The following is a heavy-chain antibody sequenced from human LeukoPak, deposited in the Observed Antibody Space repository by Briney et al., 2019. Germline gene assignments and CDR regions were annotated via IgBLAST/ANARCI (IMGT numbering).Heavy chain of an antibody. CDR2: ISSDGSVI. D-gene: IGHD4-17*01. V-gene: IGHV3-74*01. CDR1: GVPFSASW. CDR3: AKDGPTTVTSNPEFDY. Sequence: GGSLRLSCAASGVPFSASWMHWVRQAPGKGLAWVSHISSDGSVIVYADSVKGRFTISRDNSKNTLYLQMNSLRAEDTAVYYCAKDGPTTVTSNPEFDYWGQGTLVTVSS. J-gene: IGHJ4*02.